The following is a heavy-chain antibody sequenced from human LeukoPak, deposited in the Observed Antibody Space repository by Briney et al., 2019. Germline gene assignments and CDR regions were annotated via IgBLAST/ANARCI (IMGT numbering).Heavy chain of an antibody. CDR3: ARGHVLVPAATDY. Sequence: ASVTVSCKASGYTFTSYQINWVRQATGQGLEWMGWMSPDNGNTGFAQNFQGRVTMTRNISISTAYMALSSLRSGDTAVYYCARGHVLVPAATDYWGQGTLVTVSS. CDR2: MSPDNGNT. CDR1: GYTFTSYQ. D-gene: IGHD2-2*01. J-gene: IGHJ4*02. V-gene: IGHV1-8*01.